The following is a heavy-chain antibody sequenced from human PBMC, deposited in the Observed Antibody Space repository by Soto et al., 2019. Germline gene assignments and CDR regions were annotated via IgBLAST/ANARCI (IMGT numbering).Heavy chain of an antibody. CDR2: IYYSGTT. J-gene: IGHJ5*02. D-gene: IGHD3-22*01. CDR3: AKGIPYYYDSRGGNWFDP. CDR1: GGSISSYY. Sequence: QVQLQESGPGLVKPSETLSLTCTVSGGSISSYYWSWIRQPPGKGLEWIGYIYYSGTTKYNPSLKSRVTISVDTSKNQFSLKLNSVTAADTAVYYCAKGIPYYYDSRGGNWFDPWGQGTLVTVSS. V-gene: IGHV4-59*01.